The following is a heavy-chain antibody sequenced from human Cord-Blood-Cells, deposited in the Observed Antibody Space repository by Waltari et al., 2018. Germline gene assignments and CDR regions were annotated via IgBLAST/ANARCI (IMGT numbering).Heavy chain of an antibody. Sequence: QVQLVQSGAEVKKPGSSVKVSCKASGGTFRSYAISWVLQAPGQGLEWMGGIIPIFGTANYAQKFQGRVTITADESTSTAYMELSSLRSEDTAVYYCARRYSGYDRWGYFDYWGQGTLVTVSS. CDR2: IIPIFGTA. CDR3: ARRYSGYDRWGYFDY. J-gene: IGHJ4*02. CDR1: GGTFRSYA. V-gene: IGHV1-69*01. D-gene: IGHD5-12*01.